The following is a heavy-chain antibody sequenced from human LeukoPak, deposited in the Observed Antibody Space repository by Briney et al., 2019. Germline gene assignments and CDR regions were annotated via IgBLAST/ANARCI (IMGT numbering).Heavy chain of an antibody. Sequence: PGGSLRLSCAASGFTFRNYWMSWVRQAPGEGLEWVANIKQDGSEKYYVDSVKGRFTISRDNANNSLYLQMNSLRAEDTAVYYCARDSSPGYYDYVWGTYPRYWGQGTLVTVSS. CDR2: IKQDGSEK. V-gene: IGHV3-7*05. CDR1: GFTFRNYW. J-gene: IGHJ4*02. CDR3: ARDSSPGYYDYVWGTYPRY. D-gene: IGHD3-16*02.